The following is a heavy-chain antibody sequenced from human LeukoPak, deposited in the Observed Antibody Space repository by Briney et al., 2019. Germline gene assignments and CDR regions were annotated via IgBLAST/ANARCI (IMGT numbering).Heavy chain of an antibody. J-gene: IGHJ4*02. D-gene: IGHD6-6*01. CDR3: AKYLMAALPRAPFDY. CDR1: GFTFSSYA. CDR2: ISGSGGST. V-gene: IGHV3-23*01. Sequence: PGGSLRLSCAASGFTFSSYAMSWVRQAPGKGLVWVSAISGSGGSTYYADSGKGRFTISRDKSKNTLYLQMNSLRAEDTAVYYCAKYLMAALPRAPFDYWGQGTLVTVSS.